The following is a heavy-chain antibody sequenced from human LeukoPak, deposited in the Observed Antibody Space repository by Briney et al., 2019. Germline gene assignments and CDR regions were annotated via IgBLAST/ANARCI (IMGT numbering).Heavy chain of an antibody. CDR2: IHTSGST. J-gene: IGHJ3*02. Sequence: SETLSLTCTVSGGSISSYYWSWIRQPAGKGLEWIGRIHTSGSTNYNPSLKSRLTMSVDTSKNQFSLKLSSVTAADTAVYYCARGTAYCGGDCYAAFDIWGQGTMVTVSS. CDR1: GGSISSYY. CDR3: ARGTAYCGGDCYAAFDI. V-gene: IGHV4-4*07. D-gene: IGHD2-21*02.